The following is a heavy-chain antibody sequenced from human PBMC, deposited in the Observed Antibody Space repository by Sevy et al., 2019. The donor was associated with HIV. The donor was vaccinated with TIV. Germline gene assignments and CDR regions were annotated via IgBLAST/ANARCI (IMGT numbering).Heavy chain of an antibody. CDR2: IIPIFGTA. CDR3: ARESKGGFPQDPMAAFDI. J-gene: IGHJ3*02. Sequence: ASVKVSCKASGGTFSSYAISWVRQAPGQGLEWMGRIIPIFGTANYAQKFQGRVTITADESTSTAYMELSSLRSEDTAVYYCARESKGGFPQDPMAAFDIWGQGTMVTVSS. D-gene: IGHD5-12*01. CDR1: GGTFSSYA. V-gene: IGHV1-69*13.